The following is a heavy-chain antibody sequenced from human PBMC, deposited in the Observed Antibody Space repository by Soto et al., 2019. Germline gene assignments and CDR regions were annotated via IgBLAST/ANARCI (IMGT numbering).Heavy chain of an antibody. J-gene: IGHJ4*02. V-gene: IGHV3-30*18. CDR3: AKSWNLDFSATWYAPDY. D-gene: IGHD1-1*01. CDR1: GFIFPNFG. Sequence: QVRLVESGGGVVQPGRSLRLSCEASGFIFPNFGLHWVRQAPGKGLQWLGVVSSDGSRKYYADSVRGRLNISRDNPKNDLYLQLDRLSADDTAVYYCAKSWNLDFSATWYAPDYWGQGTLVTVSS. CDR2: VSSDGSRK.